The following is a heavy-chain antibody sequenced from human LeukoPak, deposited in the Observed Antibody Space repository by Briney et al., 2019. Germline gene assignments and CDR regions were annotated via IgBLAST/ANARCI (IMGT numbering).Heavy chain of an antibody. D-gene: IGHD3-9*01. J-gene: IGHJ4*02. CDR3: ARVSDILTGYPYFDY. CDR2: IYYSGST. CDR1: GGSISSGDYY. V-gene: IGHV4-30-4*01. Sequence: SETLSLTCTVSGGSISSGDYYWSWIRQPPGKGLEWIGYIYYSGSTDYNPSLKSRVTISVDTSKNQFSLKLSSVTAADTAVYYCARVSDILTGYPYFDYWGQGTLVTVSS.